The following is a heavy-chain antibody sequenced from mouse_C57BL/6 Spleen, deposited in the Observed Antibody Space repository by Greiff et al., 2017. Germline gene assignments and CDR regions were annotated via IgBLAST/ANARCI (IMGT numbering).Heavy chain of an antibody. CDR2: IYPGDGDT. CDR3: ARSGGNYYALDY. Sequence: VMLVESGPELVKPGASVKLSCKASGYAFSSSWMNWVKQRPGKGLEWIGRIYPGDGDTNYNGKFKGKATLTADKSSSTAYMQLSSLASEDSAVYFCARSGGNYYALDYWGQGTSVTVSS. V-gene: IGHV1-82*01. CDR1: GYAFSSSW. D-gene: IGHD2-1*01. J-gene: IGHJ4*01.